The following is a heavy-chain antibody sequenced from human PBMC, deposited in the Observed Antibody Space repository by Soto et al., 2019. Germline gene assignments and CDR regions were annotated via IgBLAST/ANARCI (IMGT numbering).Heavy chain of an antibody. CDR1: GFTFSDYN. D-gene: IGHD2-21*01. Sequence: GGSLRLSCVASGFTFSDYNMNWLRQTPGKGLEWVSSIASRSNYIYYADSLKGRFTVSRDNARNSLYLQVDKLRAEDTAVYYCARNRRIAVEMDVWGQGTPVTVYS. CDR2: IASRSNYI. J-gene: IGHJ6*02. CDR3: ARNRRIAVEMDV. V-gene: IGHV3-21*01.